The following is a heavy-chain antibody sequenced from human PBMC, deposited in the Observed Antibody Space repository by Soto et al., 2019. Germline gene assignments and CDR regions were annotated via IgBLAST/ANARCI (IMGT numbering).Heavy chain of an antibody. CDR1: GGSISSGGYS. Sequence: SETLSLTCAVSGGSISSGGYSWSWIRQPPGKGLEWIGYIYHSGSTYYNTSLRSRVTMSIDTSQEQFSLKLSSVTATDTAVYYCARSDHYYYDSSGYWDYWGQGTLVTVSS. CDR3: ARSDHYYYDSSGYWDY. CDR2: IYHSGST. J-gene: IGHJ4*02. V-gene: IGHV4-30-2*01. D-gene: IGHD3-22*01.